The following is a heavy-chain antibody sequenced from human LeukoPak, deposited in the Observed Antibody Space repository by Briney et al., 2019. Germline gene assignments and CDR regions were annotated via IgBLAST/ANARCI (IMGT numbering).Heavy chain of an antibody. J-gene: IGHJ6*04. CDR2: IFYNGSS. Sequence: SETLSLTCTVSGGSISTFYWSWIRQPPGKGLEWIGYIFYNGSSNHNPSLNSRLTISVDTSTNQFSLKLNSVTAADTAVYYCARGNYGSGALDVWGKGTTVTISS. CDR1: GGSISTFY. V-gene: IGHV4-59*01. CDR3: ARGNYGSGALDV. D-gene: IGHD3-10*01.